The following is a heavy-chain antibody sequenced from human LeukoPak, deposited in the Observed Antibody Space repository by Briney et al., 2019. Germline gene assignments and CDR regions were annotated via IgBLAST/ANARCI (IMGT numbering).Heavy chain of an antibody. CDR3: ERDYTMTHASDI. Sequence: PSETLSLTCAVSGGSMSDYYWSWIRQPPGKGLEWIGYIYYTGSTNYNPSLKDRVTISIDTSKNQFSLKLTSVTAADTALYYCERDYTMTHASDIWGQGTLVTVSS. CDR1: GGSMSDYY. V-gene: IGHV4-59*01. CDR2: IYYTGST. D-gene: IGHD3-22*01. J-gene: IGHJ3*02.